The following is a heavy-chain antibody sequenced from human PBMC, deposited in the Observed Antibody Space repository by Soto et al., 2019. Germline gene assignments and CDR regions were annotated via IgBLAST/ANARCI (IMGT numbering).Heavy chain of an antibody. CDR1: GDSVSSNSAA. CDR3: ARDRGILVVVPAAPRGFDY. Sequence: SQTLSLTCAISGDSVSSNSAAWNWIRQSPSRGLEWLGRTYYRSKWYNDYAVSVKSRITINPDTSKNQFSLQLKSVTPEDTAVYYCARDRGILVVVPAAPRGFDYWGQGTLVTVSS. V-gene: IGHV6-1*01. J-gene: IGHJ4*02. D-gene: IGHD2-2*01. CDR2: TYYRSKWYN.